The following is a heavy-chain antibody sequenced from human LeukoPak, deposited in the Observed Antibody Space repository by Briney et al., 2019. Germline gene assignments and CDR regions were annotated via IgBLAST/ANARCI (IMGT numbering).Heavy chain of an antibody. CDR2: INPNSGGT. CDR3: ARDRRSSWYGIFDY. Sequence: ASVKVPCKASGYTFTGYYMHWVRQAPGQGLEWMGWINPNSGGTNYAQKFQGRVTMTRDTSISTAYMELSRLRSDDTAVYYCARDRRSSWYGIFDYWGQGTLVTVSS. CDR1: GYTFTGYY. V-gene: IGHV1-2*02. D-gene: IGHD6-13*01. J-gene: IGHJ4*02.